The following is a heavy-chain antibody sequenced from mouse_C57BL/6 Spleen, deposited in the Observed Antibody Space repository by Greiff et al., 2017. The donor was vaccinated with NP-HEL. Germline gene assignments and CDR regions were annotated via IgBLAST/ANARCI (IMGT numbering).Heavy chain of an antibody. CDR1: GFTFSDYY. CDR2: INYDGSST. J-gene: IGHJ4*01. D-gene: IGHD2-4*01. CDR3: AREDYGDAMDY. Sequence: EVKLMESEGGLVQPGSSMKLSCTASGFTFSDYYMAWVRQVPEKGLEWVANINYDGSSTYYLDSLKSRFIISRDNAKNILYLQMSSLKSEDTATYYCAREDYGDAMDYWGQGTSVTVSS. V-gene: IGHV5-16*01.